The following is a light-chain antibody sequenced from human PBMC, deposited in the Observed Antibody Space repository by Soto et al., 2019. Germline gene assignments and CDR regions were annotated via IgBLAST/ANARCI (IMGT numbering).Light chain of an antibody. J-gene: IGKJ5*01. Sequence: DIQLTQSPSTLSAAVGASVTITCRASQHIRNLLAWYQQKPGKAPKPLIYDASTLKTGVPSRFSGSGSGSEFNFTITGLQPDDFATYFCQQYNTYATFGQGTRLRL. V-gene: IGKV1-5*01. CDR2: DAS. CDR3: QQYNTYAT. CDR1: QHIRNL.